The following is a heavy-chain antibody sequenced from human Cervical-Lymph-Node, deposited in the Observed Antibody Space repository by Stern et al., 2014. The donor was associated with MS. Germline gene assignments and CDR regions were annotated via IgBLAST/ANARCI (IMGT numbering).Heavy chain of an antibody. CDR3: AHSPSLELWAHYFDY. CDR2: LYWDDDK. CDR1: GFSLSTSGVG. Sequence: ESGPTLVKPPQTLTLTCTFSGFSLSTSGVGVGWIRQPPGEALEWLALLYWDDDKRYSRSLKSRLTITKDTSKNQVVLTMTNVDPVDTATYYCAHSPSLELWAHYFDYWGQGTLVTVSS. V-gene: IGHV2-5*02. J-gene: IGHJ4*02. D-gene: IGHD1-7*01.